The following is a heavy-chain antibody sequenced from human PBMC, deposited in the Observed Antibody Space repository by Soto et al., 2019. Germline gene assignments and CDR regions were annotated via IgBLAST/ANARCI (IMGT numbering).Heavy chain of an antibody. CDR1: GYTFASYG. J-gene: IGHJ4*02. CDR2: ISAYNGNT. V-gene: IGHV1-18*01. D-gene: IGHD3-9*01. Sequence: GASVKVSCKASGYTFASYGIRWVRQAPGQGLEWMGWISAYNGNTNYAQKLQGRVTMTTDTSTSTAYMELRSLRSDDTAVYYCARDRKYYDILTGNRVIDYWGQGTLVTVSS. CDR3: ARDRKYYDILTGNRVIDY.